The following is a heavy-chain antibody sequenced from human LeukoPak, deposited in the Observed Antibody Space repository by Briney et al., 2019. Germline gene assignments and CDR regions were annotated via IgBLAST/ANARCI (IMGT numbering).Heavy chain of an antibody. CDR3: AKASWVSSADAVL. J-gene: IGHJ4*02. V-gene: IGHV3-23*01. CDR1: GFTFSNYA. D-gene: IGHD3-16*01. Sequence: GESLRLSCAASGFTFSNYAMSWVRRAPAGGLEWVSSLRGDGETFYADSVKGRFTLSRDHLRNTVYLQLNNLRLDDTAVYYCAKASWVSSADAVLWGQGTLVTASS. CDR2: LRGDGET.